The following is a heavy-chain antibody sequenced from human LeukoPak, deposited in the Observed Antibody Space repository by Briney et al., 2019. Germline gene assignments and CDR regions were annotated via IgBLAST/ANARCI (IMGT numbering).Heavy chain of an antibody. CDR2: IRYDGSNK. CDR3: AKDGSIAARGAFDI. D-gene: IGHD6-6*01. V-gene: IGHV3-30*02. J-gene: IGHJ3*02. Sequence: GGSLRLSCAASGFTFSSYGMHWVRQAPGKGLEWVAFIRYDGSNKYYADSVKGRFTISRDNSKNTLYLQMNSLRAEDTAVYYCAKDGSIAARGAFDIWGQGTMVTVSS. CDR1: GFTFSSYG.